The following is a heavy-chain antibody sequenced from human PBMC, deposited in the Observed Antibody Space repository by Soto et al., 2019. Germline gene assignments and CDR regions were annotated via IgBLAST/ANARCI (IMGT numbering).Heavy chain of an antibody. Sequence: QVQLQESGPGLVKPSQTLSLTCTVSGGSISSGDYYWSWIRQPPGKGLEWIGDNYYSGSTYYNPSLTRQVPISATPSQNQCCRKRPSAPPADTAVSYRALYGGNSVYFDCCGQGALVTVSS. D-gene: IGHD4-17*01. CDR2: NYYSGST. CDR3: ALYGGNSVYFDC. CDR1: GGSISSGDYY. V-gene: IGHV4-30-4*01. J-gene: IGHJ4*02.